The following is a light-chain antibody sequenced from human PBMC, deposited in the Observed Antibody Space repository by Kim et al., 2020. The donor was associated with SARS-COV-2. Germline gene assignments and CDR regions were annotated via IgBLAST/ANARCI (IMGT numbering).Light chain of an antibody. CDR2: GAS. V-gene: IGKV3-15*01. Sequence: EIVMTQSPATLSVSPGERATLSCRASQSVSSNVAWYQQKPGQAPRLLIYGASTRATGIPARFSGSGSGTEFTLTISSLQSEDFAVYYCQQYNNWPPLAFGGGTKV. CDR1: QSVSSN. J-gene: IGKJ4*01. CDR3: QQYNNWPPLA.